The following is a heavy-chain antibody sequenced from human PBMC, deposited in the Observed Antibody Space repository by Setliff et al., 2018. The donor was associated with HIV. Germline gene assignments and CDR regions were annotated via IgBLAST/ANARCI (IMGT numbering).Heavy chain of an antibody. Sequence: SVKVSCKPPGHTFTNYDIHWMRRAPGQGLEWMGWMNPNSGVSGYALKFHDRVTMTRDTSITTLYMELSSLTSEDTAVYYCARVGSYWTQFDYWGQGTLVTVSS. CDR3: ARVGSYWTQFDY. J-gene: IGHJ4*01. D-gene: IGHD2-15*01. CDR1: GHTFTNYD. V-gene: IGHV1-8*01. CDR2: MNPNSGVS.